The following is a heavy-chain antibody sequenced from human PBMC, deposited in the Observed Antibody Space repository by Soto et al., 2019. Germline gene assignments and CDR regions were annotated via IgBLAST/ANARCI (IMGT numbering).Heavy chain of an antibody. CDR2: IYPGDSDT. CDR3: ARHGSCTNRVCSWCEP. J-gene: IGHJ5*02. Sequence: LGESLKISCKGSGYSFTSYWIRWVRQMPGKGLERMGLIYPGDSDTRYSPSFQGQVTISADKSISTAYLQWSSLKASDTAMYYCARHGSCTNRVCSWCEPCGQGTLVTDCS. D-gene: IGHD2-8*01. CDR1: GYSFTSYW. V-gene: IGHV5-51*01.